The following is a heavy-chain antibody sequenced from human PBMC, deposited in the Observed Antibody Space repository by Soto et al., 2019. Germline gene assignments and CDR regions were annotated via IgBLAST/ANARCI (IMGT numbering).Heavy chain of an antibody. V-gene: IGHV1-8*01. D-gene: IGHD1-7*01. Sequence: QVQLVQSGAEVKRPGASVKVSCETSGYGFTSFDLNWVRQAPGQGLEWMGWVNGKSGNTASAPKFQGRLTMTRNVSITTVYMELSKLTYEDTAIYFCARGNNWHYVGEHLDTWGRGTLVTVSS. CDR3: ARGNNWHYVGEHLDT. J-gene: IGHJ4*02. CDR2: VNGKSGNT. CDR1: GYGFTSFD.